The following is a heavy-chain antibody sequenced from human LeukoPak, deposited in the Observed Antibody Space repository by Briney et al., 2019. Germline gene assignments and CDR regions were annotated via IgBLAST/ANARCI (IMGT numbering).Heavy chain of an antibody. J-gene: IGHJ4*02. Sequence: GGSLRLSCAASGFTFSSYTMNWVRQAPGKGLEWVSSISSSSNYIYYADSVKGRFTISRDNAKNSLYLQMNSLRAEDTAVYYCARDYDGSGYFGYWGQGTLSPSRQ. V-gene: IGHV3-21*01. CDR3: ARDYDGSGYFGY. CDR2: ISSSSNYI. D-gene: IGHD3-22*01. CDR1: GFTFSSYT.